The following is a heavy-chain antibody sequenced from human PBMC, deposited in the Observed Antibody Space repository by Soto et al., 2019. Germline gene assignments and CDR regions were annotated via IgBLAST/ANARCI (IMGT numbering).Heavy chain of an antibody. Sequence: ASVKVSCKASGYTFTSYAMHWVRQAPGQRLEWMGWINAGNGNTKYSQKFQGRVTITRDTSASTAYMKLSSLRSEETVVYYCARVSQEYYYYYMDVWGKGTTVTVSS. V-gene: IGHV1-3*01. CDR1: GYTFTSYA. CDR2: INAGNGNT. J-gene: IGHJ6*03. CDR3: ARVSQEYYYYYMDV.